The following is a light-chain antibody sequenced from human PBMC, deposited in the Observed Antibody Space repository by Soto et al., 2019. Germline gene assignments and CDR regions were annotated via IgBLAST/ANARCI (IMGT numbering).Light chain of an antibody. CDR1: QTINNN. J-gene: IGKJ1*01. Sequence: VMTQAPATLSVSPGERYTLSCMASQTINNNVAWYQLKDGQVPRLLIYGASTRAADVPARFSGGGSGTEFTLTISSLQSEDFAEYHCQPYNNWPQTFGPGTQVEIK. V-gene: IGKV3-15*01. CDR2: GAS. CDR3: QPYNNWPQT.